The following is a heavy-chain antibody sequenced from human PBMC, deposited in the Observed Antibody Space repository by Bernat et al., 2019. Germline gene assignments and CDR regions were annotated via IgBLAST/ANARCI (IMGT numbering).Heavy chain of an antibody. V-gene: IGHV3-23*01. D-gene: IGHD3-10*01. J-gene: IGHJ4*02. Sequence: EVQLLESGRNLVQPGGSLRLSCAASGFTFSIYAMSWVRQAPGKGLEWVSIISGSGDSTYYADSVKGRFIISRDNSKNTLYLQMNSLRSEDTAIYYCAKDSNQYFYRSGSPDYWGQGTLVTVSS. CDR1: GFTFSIYA. CDR3: AKDSNQYFYRSGSPDY. CDR2: ISGSGDST.